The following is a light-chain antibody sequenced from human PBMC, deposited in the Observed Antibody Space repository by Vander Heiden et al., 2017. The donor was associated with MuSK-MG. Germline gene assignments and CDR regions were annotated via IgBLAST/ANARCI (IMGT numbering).Light chain of an antibody. Sequence: SALPPPPSASGSPAQSVTISCTGTGSDIGNYNYVAWYQQHPGKAPNLMIYEVNKRPSGVPDRFSGSKSGNTASLTVSGLQAEDEADYYCSSYAGSNHLLFGGGTKLTVL. J-gene: IGLJ2*01. CDR2: EVN. CDR1: GSDIGNYNY. V-gene: IGLV2-8*01. CDR3: SSYAGSNHLL.